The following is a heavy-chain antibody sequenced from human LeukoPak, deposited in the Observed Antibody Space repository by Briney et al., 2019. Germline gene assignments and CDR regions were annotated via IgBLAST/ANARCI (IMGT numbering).Heavy chain of an antibody. J-gene: IGHJ4*02. CDR2: ISAYNGNT. V-gene: IGHV1-18*01. D-gene: IGHD3-10*01. Sequence: ASVKVSCKASGYTFTSYGISWVRQAPGQGLEWMGWISAYNGNTNYAQKLQGRVTMTTDTSTSTAYMELRSLRSDDTAVYFCARLWVGEVFFYYWGQGTLVTVSS. CDR3: ARLWVGEVFFYY. CDR1: GYTFTSYG.